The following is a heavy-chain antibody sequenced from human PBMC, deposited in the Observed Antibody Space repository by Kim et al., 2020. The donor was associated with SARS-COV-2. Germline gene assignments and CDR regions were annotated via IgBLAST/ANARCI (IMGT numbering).Heavy chain of an antibody. CDR1: GFTFSSYA. D-gene: IGHD2-8*01. V-gene: IGHV3-30*04. CDR2: ISYDGSNK. J-gene: IGHJ4*02. CDR3: AREYELMVYAMWYAN. Sequence: GGSLRLSCAASGFTFSSYAMHWVRQAPGKGLEWVAVISYDGSNKYYADSVKGRFTISRDNSKNTLYLQMNSLRAEDTAVYYCAREYELMVYAMWYANWGQGTLVTVSS.